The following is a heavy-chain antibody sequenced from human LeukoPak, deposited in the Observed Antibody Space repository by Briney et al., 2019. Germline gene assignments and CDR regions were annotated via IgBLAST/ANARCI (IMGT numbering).Heavy chain of an antibody. V-gene: IGHV3-30*18. D-gene: IGHD6-13*01. CDR2: ISYDGSNK. Sequence: GRSLRLSCAASGFTFSSYGMHWVRQAPGKGLEWVAVISYDGSNKYYADSVKGRFTISRDNSKNTLYLQMNSLRAEDTAVYYCAKDPRYSSSLTYYYYYGMDVWGQGTTVTVSS. J-gene: IGHJ6*02. CDR3: AKDPRYSSSLTYYYYYGMDV. CDR1: GFTFSSYG.